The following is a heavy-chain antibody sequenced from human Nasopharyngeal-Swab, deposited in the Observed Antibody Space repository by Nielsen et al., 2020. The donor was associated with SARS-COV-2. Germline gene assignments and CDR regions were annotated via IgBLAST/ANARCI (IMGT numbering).Heavy chain of an antibody. V-gene: IGHV4-4*07. CDR2: IYTSGST. D-gene: IGHD3-10*01. CDR3: ARETYYYGSGSYRAFDY. Sequence: SETLSLTCTVSGGSISSYYWSWIRQPAGKGLEWIGRIYTSGSTNYNPSLKSRVTISVDTSKNQFSLKLSSVTAADTAVYYCARETYYYGSGSYRAFDYWGQGTLVTVSS. J-gene: IGHJ4*02. CDR1: GGSISSYY.